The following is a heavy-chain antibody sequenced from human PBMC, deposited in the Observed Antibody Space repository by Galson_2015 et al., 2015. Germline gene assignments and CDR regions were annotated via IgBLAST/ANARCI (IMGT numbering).Heavy chain of an antibody. CDR3: AKDSTNREAPD. CDR1: GFTFTKYG. Sequence: SLRLSCAASGFTFTKYGMTWVRQAPGKGLEWVSVISGDTRTIYYADSVKGRFTTSRDNSKNTVYLQMNSLRAEDTAVYYCAKDSTNREAPDWGQGTLVTVSS. V-gene: IGHV3-23*01. D-gene: IGHD7-27*01. CDR2: ISGDTRTI. J-gene: IGHJ4*02.